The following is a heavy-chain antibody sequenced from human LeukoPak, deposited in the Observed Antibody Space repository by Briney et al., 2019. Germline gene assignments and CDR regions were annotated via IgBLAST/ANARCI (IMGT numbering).Heavy chain of an antibody. D-gene: IGHD3-16*01. Sequence: GGSLRLSCAASGFTFSSYSMNWVRQAPGKGLEWVSYISSSSRTIYYADSVKGRFTISRDNAKNSLYLQMNSLRAEDTAVYYCARADTREVQVSGGKFYGDDYWGQGTLVTVSS. CDR2: ISSSSRTI. CDR3: ARADTREVQVSGGKFYGDDY. CDR1: GFTFSSYS. V-gene: IGHV3-48*04. J-gene: IGHJ4*02.